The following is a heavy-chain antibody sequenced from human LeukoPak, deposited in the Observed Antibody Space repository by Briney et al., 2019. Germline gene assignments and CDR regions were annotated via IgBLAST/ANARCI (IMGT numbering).Heavy chain of an antibody. V-gene: IGHV1-2*02. CDR1: GSMFAGHY. CDR3: ARDVGYSYGYNY. Sequence: ASVKVSCKASGSMFAGHYRHWMRQAPGQGLEWMGWISPNSGGTNYAQKFQGRVTMTRDTSISTAYMELSRLRSDDTAVYYCARDVGYSYGYNYWGQGTLVTVSS. J-gene: IGHJ4*02. CDR2: ISPNSGGT. D-gene: IGHD5-18*01.